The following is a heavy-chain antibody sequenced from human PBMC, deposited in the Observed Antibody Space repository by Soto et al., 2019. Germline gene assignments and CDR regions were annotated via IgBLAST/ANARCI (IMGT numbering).Heavy chain of an antibody. CDR3: ARGWFWSGSFNWFDP. CDR2: IYYSGSI. CDR1: GVSMNNYH. V-gene: IGHV4-59*01. Sequence: SETLSLTCTVSGVSMNNYHWSWIRQPPGRGLEWIGYIYYSGSINYDPSLESRVAMSVDTSKNQFSLKLTSVTAADTAVYYCARGWFWSGSFNWFDPWGQGILVTVSS. D-gene: IGHD3-3*01. J-gene: IGHJ5*02.